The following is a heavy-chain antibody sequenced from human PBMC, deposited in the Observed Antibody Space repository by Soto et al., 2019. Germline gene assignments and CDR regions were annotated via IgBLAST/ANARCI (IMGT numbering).Heavy chain of an antibody. V-gene: IGHV3-23*01. J-gene: IGHJ4*02. CDR1: GFIFSSYA. CDR2: ISGRGGTI. CDR3: TRGSASGAFDY. Sequence: EVQLLESGGDLLQPGGSLRLSCAASGFIFSSYAMGWVRQAPGKGLEWVSAISGRGGTIYYADSVKGRFTISRDNSKHPLYLQMNTLRGQDSAVYYCTRGSASGAFDYWGQGALVTVSS. D-gene: IGHD2-8*02.